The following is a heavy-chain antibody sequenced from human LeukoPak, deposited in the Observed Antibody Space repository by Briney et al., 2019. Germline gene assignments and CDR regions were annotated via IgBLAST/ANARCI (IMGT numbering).Heavy chain of an antibody. V-gene: IGHV1-8*03. J-gene: IGHJ6*03. Sequence: ASVKVSCKASGYTFTSYDINWVRQATGQGLEWMGWMNPDSGNTGYAQKFQGRFTITRNTSISTAYMELSSLRSEDTAVYYCARGRYYDFWSGYLDYYYMDVWGKGTTVTVSS. CDR1: GYTFTSYD. CDR2: MNPDSGNT. CDR3: ARGRYYDFWSGYLDYYYMDV. D-gene: IGHD3-3*01.